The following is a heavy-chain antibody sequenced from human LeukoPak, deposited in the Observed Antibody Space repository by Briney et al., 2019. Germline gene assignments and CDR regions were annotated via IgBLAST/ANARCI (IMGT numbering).Heavy chain of an antibody. V-gene: IGHV3-23*01. CDR2: ISGSGGST. CDR1: GFSFSSYA. J-gene: IGHJ6*04. CDR3: AKLRIWFGAPLASGMDV. Sequence: GGSMRLSSAASGFSFSSYAMSWVRQAPEKGQGWVSAISGSGGSTYYADSVKGLFTISRDNSKNTLYLRMSSLSAEDTAVYYCAKLRIWFGAPLASGMDVWGKGTTVTVSS. D-gene: IGHD3-10*01.